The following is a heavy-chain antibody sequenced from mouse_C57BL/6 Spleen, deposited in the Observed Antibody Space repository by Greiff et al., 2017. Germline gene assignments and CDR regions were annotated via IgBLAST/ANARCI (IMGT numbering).Heavy chain of an antibody. CDR1: GYTFTDYY. Sequence: VQLQQSGPELVKPGASVKISCKASGYTFTDYYMNWVKQSHGKSLEWIGDINPNNGGTSYNQKFKGKATLTVDKSSSTAYMELRSLTSEDSAVYYCASLYDARGWGQGTLVTVSA. CDR2: INPNNGGT. J-gene: IGHJ3*01. D-gene: IGHD2-3*01. V-gene: IGHV1-26*01. CDR3: ASLYDARG.